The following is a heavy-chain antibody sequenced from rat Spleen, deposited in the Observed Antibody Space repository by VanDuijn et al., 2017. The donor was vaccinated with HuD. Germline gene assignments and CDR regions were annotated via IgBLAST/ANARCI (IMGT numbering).Heavy chain of an antibody. CDR1: GFTFSSYW. Sequence: EVQLVETGGGLVHPGESLKLSCVASGFTFSSYWMFWIRQAPGKGLEWVATITHNDGSTYYTDSVKGRFTISRDNAKSTLYLQMTSLRSEDTATYYCTREDCVRSDWGQGVMVTVSS. CDR3: TREDCVRSD. CDR2: ITHNDGST. V-gene: IGHV5-31*01. J-gene: IGHJ2*01.